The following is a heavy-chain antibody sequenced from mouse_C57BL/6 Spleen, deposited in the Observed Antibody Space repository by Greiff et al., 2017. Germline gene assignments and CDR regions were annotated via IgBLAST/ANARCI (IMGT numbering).Heavy chain of an antibody. CDR2: IYWDDDK. J-gene: IGHJ2*01. CDR1: GFSLSTSGMG. Sequence: QVTLKVSGPGILQSSQTLSLTCSFSGFSLSTSGMGVSWIRQPSGKGLEWLAHIYWDDDKRYNPSLKCRLTISKDTSRNQVFLKITSVDTADTATYYCARRGATVVATDYFDYWGQGTTLTVSS. D-gene: IGHD1-1*01. V-gene: IGHV8-12*01. CDR3: ARRGATVVATDYFDY.